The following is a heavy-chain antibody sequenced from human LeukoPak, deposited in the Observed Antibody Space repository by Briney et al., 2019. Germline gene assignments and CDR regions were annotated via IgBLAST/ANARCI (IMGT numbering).Heavy chain of an antibody. Sequence: SETLSLTCTVSGGSISSYYWSWIRQPPGKGLEWIGYIYYSGSTNYNPSLKSRVTISVDTSKNQFSLRLSSVTAADTAVYFCARTVPRAGYGSSWHLDYWGQGTLVTVSS. D-gene: IGHD6-13*01. J-gene: IGHJ4*02. CDR2: IYYSGST. CDR3: ARTVPRAGYGSSWHLDY. V-gene: IGHV4-59*01. CDR1: GGSISSYY.